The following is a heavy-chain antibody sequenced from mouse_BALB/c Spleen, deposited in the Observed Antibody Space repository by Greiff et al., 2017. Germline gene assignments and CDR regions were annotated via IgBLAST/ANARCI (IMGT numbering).Heavy chain of an antibody. Sequence: EVKLMESGGDLVKPGGSLKLSCAASGFTFSSYGMSWVRQTPDKRLEWVATISSGGSYTYYPDSVKGRFTISRDNAKNTLYLQMSSLKSEDTAMYYCARQKITTDYYAMDYWGQGTSVTVSS. D-gene: IGHD2-4*01. J-gene: IGHJ4*01. CDR1: GFTFSSYG. CDR2: ISSGGSYT. CDR3: ARQKITTDYYAMDY. V-gene: IGHV5-6*01.